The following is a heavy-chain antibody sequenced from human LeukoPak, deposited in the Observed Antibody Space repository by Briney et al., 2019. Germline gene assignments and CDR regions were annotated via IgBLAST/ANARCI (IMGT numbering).Heavy chain of an antibody. CDR2: IYDTGNT. Sequence: SETLSLTCTVSGGPLSAYYLTWIRQPPGKGLEWIGYIYDTGNTNYNPSLKSRVTISVDTSKNQFSLKLTSVTATDTAVYYCASGETGSTLGGYWGQGTLVTVSS. D-gene: IGHD1-1*01. CDR3: ASGETGSTLGGY. CDR1: GGPLSAYY. V-gene: IGHV4-59*01. J-gene: IGHJ4*02.